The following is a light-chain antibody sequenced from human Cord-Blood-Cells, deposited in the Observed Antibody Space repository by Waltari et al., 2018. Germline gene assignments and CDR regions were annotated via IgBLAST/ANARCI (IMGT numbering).Light chain of an antibody. V-gene: IGLV6-57*03. Sequence: NFMLTQPHSVSESPGKTVTISCTRSSGSIASNSVQWYQPRPGSAPTTVIYEDNQRPSGVPDRFSGSIDSSSNSASLTISGLKTEDEADYYCQSYDSSPWVFGGGTKLTVL. CDR2: EDN. CDR1: SGSIASNS. CDR3: QSYDSSPWV. J-gene: IGLJ3*02.